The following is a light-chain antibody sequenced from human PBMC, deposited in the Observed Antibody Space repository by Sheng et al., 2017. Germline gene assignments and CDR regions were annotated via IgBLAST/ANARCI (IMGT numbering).Light chain of an antibody. CDR2: GAS. J-gene: IGKJ1*01. Sequence: EIVLTQSPGTLSLSPGERATLPCKASQDVSTAYLAWYQQKPGQSPRLLIYGASDRAAGIPDRFSASASETDFTLTISRVEPEDFAVYYCQQYDQTPRTFGQGTKVEIK. V-gene: IGKV3-20*01. CDR3: QQYDQTPRT. CDR1: QDVSTAY.